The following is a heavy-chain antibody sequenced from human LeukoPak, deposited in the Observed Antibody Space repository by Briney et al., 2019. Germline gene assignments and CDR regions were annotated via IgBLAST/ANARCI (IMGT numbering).Heavy chain of an antibody. CDR2: IGGSGSHI. CDR1: GFPFDIYN. Sequence: GESLRLSCAASGFPFDIYNMNWVRQAPGKGLEWVSSIGGSGSHIYYADSMKGRLTVSRDNAKNSLYLQMNSLRAEDTAVYYCAKSDPYGDSLIEIWGQGALVTVSS. D-gene: IGHD4-17*01. CDR3: AKSDPYGDSLIEI. J-gene: IGHJ4*02. V-gene: IGHV3-21*01.